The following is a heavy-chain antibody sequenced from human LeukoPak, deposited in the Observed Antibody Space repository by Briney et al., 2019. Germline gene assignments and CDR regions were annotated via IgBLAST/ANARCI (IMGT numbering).Heavy chain of an antibody. CDR1: GYTFTGYY. CDR2: INPNSGST. CDR3: ARARDSYYDSSGYTRGGNWFDP. Sequence: ASVKVSCKASGYTFTGYYMHWVRQAPGQGLEWMGWINPNSGSTNYAQKFQGRVTMTRDTSISTAYMELSRLTSDDTAVYYCARARDSYYDSSGYTRGGNWFDPWGQGTLVTVSS. D-gene: IGHD3-22*01. V-gene: IGHV1-2*02. J-gene: IGHJ5*02.